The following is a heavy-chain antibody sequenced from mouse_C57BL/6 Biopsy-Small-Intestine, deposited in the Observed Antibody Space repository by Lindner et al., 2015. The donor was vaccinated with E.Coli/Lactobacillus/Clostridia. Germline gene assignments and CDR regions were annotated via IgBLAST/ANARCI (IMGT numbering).Heavy chain of an antibody. CDR3: IRVYYGDSFDY. V-gene: IGHV1-14*01. D-gene: IGHD2-13*01. CDR2: INPYNDGT. CDR1: GYTFTNYV. Sequence: VQLQESGPELVKPGASVKMSCKASGYTFTNYVIHWVKQKPGQGLEWIGYINPYNDGTKYNEKFKGKATLTSDKSSSTAYMDLSSLTSEDSAVYYCIRVYYGDSFDYWGQGTTLTVSS. J-gene: IGHJ2*01.